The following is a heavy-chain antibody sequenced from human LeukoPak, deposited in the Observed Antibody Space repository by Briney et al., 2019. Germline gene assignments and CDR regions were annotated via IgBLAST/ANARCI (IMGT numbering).Heavy chain of an antibody. D-gene: IGHD5-12*01. CDR2: INHSGST. V-gene: IGHV4-34*01. CDR1: GGSFSGYH. Sequence: SETLSLTCAVYGGSFSGYHWSWIRQPPGKGLEWIGEINHSGSTNYNPSLKSRVTISVDTSKNQFSLKLSSVTAADTAVYYCATRTGYSGYYWGQGTLVTVSS. CDR3: ATRTGYSGYY. J-gene: IGHJ4*02.